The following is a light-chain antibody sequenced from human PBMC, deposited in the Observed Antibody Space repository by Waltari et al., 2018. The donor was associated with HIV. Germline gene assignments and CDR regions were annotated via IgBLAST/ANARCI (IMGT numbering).Light chain of an antibody. CDR1: TSDVGAYNS. V-gene: IGLV2-11*01. CDR2: DVT. J-gene: IGLJ1*01. CDR3: CSYAGSSYV. Sequence: QSALTQPRSVSGSPGQSVTISCTGPTSDVGAYNSVSWYQQPPGKAPKLLIYDVTKRPSVGPDRFSGSKSGNTASLTISGLQAEDEADYYCCSYAGSSYVFGTGTNVTVL.